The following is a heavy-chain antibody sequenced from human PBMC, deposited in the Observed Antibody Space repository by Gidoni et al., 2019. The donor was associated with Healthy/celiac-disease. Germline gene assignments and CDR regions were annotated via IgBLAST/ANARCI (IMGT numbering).Heavy chain of an antibody. CDR3: ARTYYDSSYYYYGMDV. J-gene: IGHJ6*02. Sequence: EVQLVESGGGLVKPGGSLRLSCAASGFTLGTDSMNWVRQAPGKGLEWVSSISSSSSDIYYADTVKGRFTSSRDNAKNSLYLQMNSLRAEDTAVYYCARTYYDSSYYYYGMDVWGQGTTVTVSS. CDR1: GFTLGTDS. CDR2: ISSSSSDI. V-gene: IGHV3-21*01. D-gene: IGHD3-22*01.